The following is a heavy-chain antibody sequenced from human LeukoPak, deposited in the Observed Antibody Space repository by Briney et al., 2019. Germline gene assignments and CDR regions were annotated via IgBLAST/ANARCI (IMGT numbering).Heavy chain of an antibody. CDR3: ARDGSIAAAGHDY. D-gene: IGHD6-13*01. Sequence: SETLSLTCIVSGGSISSDYWSWIRQPAGKGLEWIGRIYTSGSTNYNPSLKSRVTMSVDTSKNQFSLKLTSVTAADTAVYYCARDGSIAAAGHDYWGQGTLVTVSS. CDR1: GGSISSDY. J-gene: IGHJ4*02. CDR2: IYTSGST. V-gene: IGHV4-4*07.